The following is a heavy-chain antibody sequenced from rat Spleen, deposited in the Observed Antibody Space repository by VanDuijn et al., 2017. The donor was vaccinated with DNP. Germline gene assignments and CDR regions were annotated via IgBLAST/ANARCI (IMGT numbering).Heavy chain of an antibody. CDR3: IRWNSGHFDY. CDR2: IGSDDYAP. Sequence: EVQLVETGGGLVQSGRSLKLSCGASGFTFSIFPMAWVRQAPGKGLEWVAYIGSDDYAPYYGDSVKGRFTISRDNAKSTLYLQMNSLRSEDMATYYCIRWNSGHFDYWGQGVMVTVSS. D-gene: IGHD4-3*01. J-gene: IGHJ2*01. CDR1: GFTFSIFP. V-gene: IGHV5-22*01.